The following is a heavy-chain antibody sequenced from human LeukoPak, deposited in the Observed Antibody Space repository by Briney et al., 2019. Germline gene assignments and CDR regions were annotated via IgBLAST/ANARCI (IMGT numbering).Heavy chain of an antibody. D-gene: IGHD6-19*01. V-gene: IGHV3-33*01. Sequence: GRSLRLSCAASGFTFSSYGMHWVRQAPGKGLEWVAVIWYDGSNKYYADSVKGRFTISRDNPKNTLYLQMNSLRAEDTAVYYCASGWYYFDYWGQGTLVTVSS. J-gene: IGHJ4*02. CDR2: IWYDGSNK. CDR3: ASGWYYFDY. CDR1: GFTFSSYG.